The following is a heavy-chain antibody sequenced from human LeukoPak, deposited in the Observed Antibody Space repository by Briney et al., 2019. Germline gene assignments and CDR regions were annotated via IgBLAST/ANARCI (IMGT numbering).Heavy chain of an antibody. CDR2: ISGSGGST. J-gene: IGHJ5*02. V-gene: IGHV3-23*01. D-gene: IGHD3-10*01. Sequence: GGSLRFSCAASGFTFDDYGMSWVRQAPGKGLEWVSAISGSGGSTYYADSVKGRFTISRDNSKNTLYLQMNSLRAEDTAVYYCAKDRMVRGVIAWGQGTLVTVSS. CDR1: GFTFDDYG. CDR3: AKDRMVRGVIA.